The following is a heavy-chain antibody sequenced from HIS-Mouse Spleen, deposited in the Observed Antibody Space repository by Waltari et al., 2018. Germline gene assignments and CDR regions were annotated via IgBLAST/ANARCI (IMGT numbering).Heavy chain of an antibody. CDR1: GFTFSSYS. CDR3: ARGPSYYYGSGGFDP. V-gene: IGHV3-48*02. J-gene: IGHJ5*02. Sequence: EVQLVESGGGLVQPGGSLRLSCAASGFTFSSYSINWVRQAPGKGWEWVSNISSGSSTIYYAESVKGRFTSSRDNAKNSLYLQMNSLRDEDTAVYYCARGPSYYYGSGGFDPWGQGTLVTVSS. CDR2: ISSGSSTI. D-gene: IGHD3-10*01.